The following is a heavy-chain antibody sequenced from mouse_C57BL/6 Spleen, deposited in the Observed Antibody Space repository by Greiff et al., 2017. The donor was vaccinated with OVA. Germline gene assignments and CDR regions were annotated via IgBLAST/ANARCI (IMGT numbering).Heavy chain of an antibody. Sequence: ESGPGLVKPSQSLSLTCSVTGYSITSGYYWNWIRQFPGNKLEWMGYISYDGSNNYNPSLKNRISITRDTSKNQFFLKLNSVTTEDTATYYCARVPYYGSSGDYAMDYWGQGTSVTVSS. CDR2: ISYDGSN. D-gene: IGHD1-1*01. CDR1: GYSITSGYY. CDR3: ARVPYYGSSGDYAMDY. J-gene: IGHJ4*01. V-gene: IGHV3-6*01.